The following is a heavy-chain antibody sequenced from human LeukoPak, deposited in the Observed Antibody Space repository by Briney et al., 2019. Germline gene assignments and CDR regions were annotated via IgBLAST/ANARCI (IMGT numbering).Heavy chain of an antibody. J-gene: IGHJ4*02. V-gene: IGHV3-30-3*01. D-gene: IGHD2-15*01. Sequence: GGSLRLSCAASGFTFSSNAMHWVRQAPGKGLEWEAVISYDGSNKYYADSVKGRFTISRDNSKNTLYLQMNSLRAEDTAVYYCARGLDIVATGDYWGQGTLVTVSS. CDR3: ARGLDIVATGDY. CDR1: GFTFSSNA. CDR2: ISYDGSNK.